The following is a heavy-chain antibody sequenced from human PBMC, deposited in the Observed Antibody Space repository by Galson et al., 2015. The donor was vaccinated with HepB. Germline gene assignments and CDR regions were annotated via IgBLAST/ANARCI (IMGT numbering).Heavy chain of an antibody. V-gene: IGHV1-69*13. Sequence: SVKVSCKASGGTFSSYAISWVRQAPGQGLEWMGGIIPIFGTANYAQKFQGRVTITADESTSTAYMELSSLRSEDTAVYYCARARPYYYDSSGYFGKDAFDIWGQGTMVTVSS. CDR1: GGTFSSYA. CDR3: ARARPYYYDSSGYFGKDAFDI. J-gene: IGHJ3*02. D-gene: IGHD3-22*01. CDR2: IIPIFGTA.